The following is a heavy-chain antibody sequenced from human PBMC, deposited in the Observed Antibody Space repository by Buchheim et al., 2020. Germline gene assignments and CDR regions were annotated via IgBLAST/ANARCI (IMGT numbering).Heavy chain of an antibody. D-gene: IGHD1-26*01. CDR1: GFTFRNYG. CDR2: ISYDGNDK. Sequence: QVQLVQSGGGVVQPGKSLRLSCAASGFTFRNYGMHWVRQAPGKGLGCVAVISYDGNDKYYVDSVKGRFTISRDNSKNTLYLQMNSLRAEDTAVYQCAKGMKWELPLEHWGQGTL. J-gene: IGHJ1*01. CDR3: AKGMKWELPLEH. V-gene: IGHV3-30*18.